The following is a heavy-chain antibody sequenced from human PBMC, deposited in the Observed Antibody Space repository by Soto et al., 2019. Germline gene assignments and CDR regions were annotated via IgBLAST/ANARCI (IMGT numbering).Heavy chain of an antibody. CDR2: ISHSGIT. V-gene: IGHV4-4*02. J-gene: IGHJ5*02. CDR3: ARVLRGWFDP. Sequence: SETLSLTCAVSGGSITSANWLTWFRQPPGGGLEWIGEISHSGITNYKASLKSRVTMSVDKTKNDVSLKLTSVTAADTAVYYCARVLRGWFDPWGQGTPVTVSS. CDR1: GGSITSANW.